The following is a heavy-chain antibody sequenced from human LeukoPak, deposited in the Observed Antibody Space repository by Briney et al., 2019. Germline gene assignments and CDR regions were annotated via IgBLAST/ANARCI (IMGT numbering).Heavy chain of an antibody. D-gene: IGHD1-26*01. V-gene: IGHV3-23*01. CDR2: ISHSGGRT. Sequence: GGSLRLSCAASGFTFSRYAMSWVRQAPGKGLEWVSSISHSGGRTFYADSVKGRLTISRDNSKNTLYLQMNSLRAEDTAVYYCAKIEGDTYGEAGAYWGQGTLVTVSS. CDR3: AKIEGDTYGEAGAY. J-gene: IGHJ4*02. CDR1: GFTFSRYA.